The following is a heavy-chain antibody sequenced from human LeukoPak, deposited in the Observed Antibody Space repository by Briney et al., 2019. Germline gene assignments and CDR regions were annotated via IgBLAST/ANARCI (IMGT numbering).Heavy chain of an antibody. D-gene: IGHD4-17*01. CDR3: AREPYGDYLDY. CDR1: GFTFSSYW. V-gene: IGHV3-7*01. Sequence: HGGSLRLSCAASGFTFSSYWMSWVRQAPGKWLEWVANIKQDGSEKYYVDSVKGRFTISRDNAKNSLYLQMNSLRAEDTAVYYCAREPYGDYLDYWGQGTLVTVSS. CDR2: IKQDGSEK. J-gene: IGHJ4*02.